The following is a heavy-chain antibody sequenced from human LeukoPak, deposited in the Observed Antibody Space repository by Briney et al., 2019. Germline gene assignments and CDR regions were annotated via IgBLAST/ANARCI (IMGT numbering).Heavy chain of an antibody. CDR3: ARDSRGSSGWYMIDY. CDR2: ISFDGSIK. CDR1: GFSLRSYA. D-gene: IGHD6-19*01. Sequence: GGSLRLSCATSGFSLRSYAMHWIRQAPGKGLEWVALISFDGSIKSYADSVKGRLTISRDNSKNTLYLQMNSLRAEDTAVYYCARDSRGSSGWYMIDYWGQGTLVTVSS. V-gene: IGHV3-30-3*01. J-gene: IGHJ4*02.